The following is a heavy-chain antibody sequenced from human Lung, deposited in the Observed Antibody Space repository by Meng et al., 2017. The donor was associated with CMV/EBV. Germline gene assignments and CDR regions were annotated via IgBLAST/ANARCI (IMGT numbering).Heavy chain of an antibody. D-gene: IGHD2-2*01. CDR2: IIPIFGTA. CDR3: ARGKDIVVVTAADTFDY. J-gene: IGHJ4*02. V-gene: IGHV1-69*05. Sequence: VSRKHSGNTFSSYAIRWVPEAPGQGLEWVGGIIPIFGTANYAQKFQGRVTITTDESTSTAYMELSSLRSEDTAVYYCARGKDIVVVTAADTFDYWGQGNXVTVSS. CDR1: GNTFSSYA.